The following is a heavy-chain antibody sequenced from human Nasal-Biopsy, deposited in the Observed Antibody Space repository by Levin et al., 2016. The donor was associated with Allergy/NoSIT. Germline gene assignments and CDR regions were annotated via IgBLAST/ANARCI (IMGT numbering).Heavy chain of an antibody. CDR3: ARHGSFLNWALHY. Sequence: SETLSLTCTVSGGSIRSGDHYWSWTRQSPGERLEWIGHIYYTGITHYNPSLKSRVTISVDTSKNQFSLRLSSVTAADTAVYYCARHGSFLNWALHYWGQGILVTVSS. CDR1: GGSIRSGDHY. D-gene: IGHD5-24*01. V-gene: IGHV4-30-4*01. CDR2: IYYTGIT. J-gene: IGHJ4*02.